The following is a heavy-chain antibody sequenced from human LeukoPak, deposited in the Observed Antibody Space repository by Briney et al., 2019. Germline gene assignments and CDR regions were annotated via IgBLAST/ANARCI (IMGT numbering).Heavy chain of an antibody. J-gene: IGHJ4*02. CDR3: ASAYYDILGGHFDY. CDR2: IYYSGNT. Sequence: PSETLSLTCTVSGGSISSDTYYWGWIRQPPGRGLEWIGSIYYSGNTYYNPSLKSRVTISVHTSKKQFSLKLSSVTAADTAVYYCASAYYDILGGHFDYWGQGTLVTVSS. D-gene: IGHD3-9*01. V-gene: IGHV4-39*07. CDR1: GGSISSDTYY.